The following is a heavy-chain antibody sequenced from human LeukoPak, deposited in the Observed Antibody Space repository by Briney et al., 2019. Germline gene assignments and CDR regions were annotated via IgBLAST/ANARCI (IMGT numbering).Heavy chain of an antibody. CDR1: RFTFSNSW. Sequence: GGSLRLSCAASRFTFSNSWMSCVRLAPGKGMEWVANIKQDGSEKYYVDSVKGRFTISRDNAKNSLYLQMNSLRAEDTAVYYCARGFRSVTTWGYFDYWGQGALVTVSS. D-gene: IGHD4-17*01. CDR3: ARGFRSVTTWGYFDY. CDR2: IKQDGSEK. V-gene: IGHV3-7*01. J-gene: IGHJ4*02.